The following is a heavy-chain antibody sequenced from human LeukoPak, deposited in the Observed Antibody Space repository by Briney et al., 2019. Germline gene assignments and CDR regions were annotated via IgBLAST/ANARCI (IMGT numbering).Heavy chain of an antibody. V-gene: IGHV3-74*01. CDR1: GFTFNNYA. Sequence: GGSLRLSCAASGFTFNNYAMSWVCQAPGKGLVWVSHIKSDGSSTSYADSVKGRFTISRDNAKNTLYLQMNSLRAEDTAVYYCARDRGYTQDYWGQGTLVTVSS. J-gene: IGHJ4*02. D-gene: IGHD5-12*01. CDR3: ARDRGYTQDY. CDR2: IKSDGSST.